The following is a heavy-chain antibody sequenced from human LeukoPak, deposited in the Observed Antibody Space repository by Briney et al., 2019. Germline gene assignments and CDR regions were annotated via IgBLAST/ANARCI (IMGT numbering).Heavy chain of an antibody. CDR1: GSRFTSYW. J-gene: IGHJ5*02. CDR3: ARRGGNGLDR. Sequence: PGESLEISFQGSGSRFTSYWIAWVPQKPGKGLELMGIISPANAETIYSPSFQAQVTMSAESSSVYLQWSSLKAWDTAIYYCARRGGNGLDRWGQGTLVTASS. V-gene: IGHV5-51*01. D-gene: IGHD3-16*01. CDR2: ISPANAET.